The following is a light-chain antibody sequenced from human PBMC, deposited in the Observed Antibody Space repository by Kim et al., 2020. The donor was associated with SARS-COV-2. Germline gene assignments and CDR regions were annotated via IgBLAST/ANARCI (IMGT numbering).Light chain of an antibody. V-gene: IGKV4-1*01. CDR3: QQYYSIPIT. CDR1: QSVLYSSNNNNY. J-gene: IGKJ5*01. CDR2: WAS. Sequence: TTIKCKSSQSVLYSSNNNNYLAWYQLKPGQPPKLLIYWASTRESGVPDRFSGSGSGTDFTLTISSLQAEDVAVYYCQQYYSIPITFGQGTRLEIK.